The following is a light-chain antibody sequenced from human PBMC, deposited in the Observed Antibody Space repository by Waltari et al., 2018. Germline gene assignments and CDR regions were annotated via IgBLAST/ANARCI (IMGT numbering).Light chain of an antibody. CDR1: QSVRTY. CDR2: GAS. V-gene: IGKV3-20*01. Sequence: ELVLTQSPGTLSLSPGERATLSCRASQSVRTYLAWYKQKPGQAPRLLIYGASTRATGIPDRFSGSGSGTDFSLTISRLEPEDAAVYYCQNHERLPATFGQGTKVEIK. J-gene: IGKJ1*01. CDR3: QNHERLPAT.